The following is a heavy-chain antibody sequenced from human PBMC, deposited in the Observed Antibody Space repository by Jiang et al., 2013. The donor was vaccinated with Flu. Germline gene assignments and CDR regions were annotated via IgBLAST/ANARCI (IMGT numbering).Heavy chain of an antibody. CDR2: IYPGDSDT. CDR1: GYSFTSYW. D-gene: IGHD6-19*01. CDR3: ARTHSSGWGLVDY. V-gene: IGHV5-51*01. Sequence: SLKISCKGSGYSFTSYWIGWVCQMPGKGLEWMGIIYPGDSDTRYSPSFQGQVTISADKSISTAYLQWSSLKASDTAMYYCARTHSSGWGLVDYWGQGTLVTVSS. J-gene: IGHJ4*02.